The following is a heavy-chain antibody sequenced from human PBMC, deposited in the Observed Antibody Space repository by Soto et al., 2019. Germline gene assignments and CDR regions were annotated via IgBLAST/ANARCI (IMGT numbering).Heavy chain of an antibody. V-gene: IGHV4-30-4*01. D-gene: IGHD6-6*01. CDR1: GGSISSGDYY. CDR2: IYYSGST. J-gene: IGHJ5*02. CDR3: ARKYSSSSYWFDP. Sequence: SETLSLTCTVSGGSISSGDYYWSWIRQPPGKGLEWIGYIYYSGSTYYNPSLKSRVTISVDTSKNQFPLKLSSVTAADTAVYYCARKYSSSSYWFDPWGQGTLVTVSS.